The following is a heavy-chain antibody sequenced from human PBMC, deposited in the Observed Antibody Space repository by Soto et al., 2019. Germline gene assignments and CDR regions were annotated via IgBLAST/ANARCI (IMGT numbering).Heavy chain of an antibody. V-gene: IGHV1-18*01. CDR3: ASQWQQLGYYYFDY. CDR2: ISAYNGNT. CDR1: GYTFTSYG. D-gene: IGHD1-1*01. J-gene: IGHJ4*02. Sequence: QVQLVQSGAEVKKPGASVKVSCKASGYTFTSYGISWVRQAPGQGLEWMGWISAYNGNTNYAQKLQGRVTMTTDTSTSSAYMELRSLRSNDTAVYYCASQWQQLGYYYFDYWGQGTLVTVSS.